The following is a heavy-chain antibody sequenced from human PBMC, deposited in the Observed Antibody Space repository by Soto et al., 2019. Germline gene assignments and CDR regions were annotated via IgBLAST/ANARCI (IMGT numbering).Heavy chain of an antibody. Sequence: EVQLLESGGGLVQPGGSLRLSCAASGFTFNSYAMSWVRQAPGKGLEWVSTIIGSGGSTYYADSVKGRFSVSRDNSKNTLYLQMNSLRAEDTAVYYCASGSYYDRAFDIWGQGTMVTVSS. CDR1: GFTFNSYA. J-gene: IGHJ3*02. CDR2: IIGSGGST. V-gene: IGHV3-23*01. D-gene: IGHD3-22*01. CDR3: ASGSYYDRAFDI.